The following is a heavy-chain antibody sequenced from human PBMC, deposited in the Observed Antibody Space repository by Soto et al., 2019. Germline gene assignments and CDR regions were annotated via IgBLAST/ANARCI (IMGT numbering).Heavy chain of an antibody. D-gene: IGHD3-9*01. V-gene: IGHV5-10-1*01. J-gene: IGHJ4*02. CDR3: TSDPYYDILTGSFFDY. CDR1: GYNFTSYW. Sequence: GESLKISCKGSGYNFTSYWISWVRQMPGKGLEWMGRIDPSDSYTNYSPSFQGHVTISRDDSKSIAYLQMNSLKTEDTAVYYCTSDPYYDILTGSFFDYWGQGTLVTVSS. CDR2: IDPSDSYT.